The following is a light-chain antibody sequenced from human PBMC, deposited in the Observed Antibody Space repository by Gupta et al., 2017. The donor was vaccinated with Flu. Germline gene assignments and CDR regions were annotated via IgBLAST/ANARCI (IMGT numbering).Light chain of an antibody. Sequence: QSAMTQPRSVSGSPGQSVTISCTGTSSDVGGYNYVSWYQQPPGKAPKLMIYDGSKRPSGVPDRFSGSKSGNTASLTISGLQAEDEADYYCYSSAGSCLFGGGTKLTVL. CDR1: SSDVGGYNY. V-gene: IGLV2-11*01. J-gene: IGLJ3*02. CDR2: DGS. CDR3: YSSAGSCL.